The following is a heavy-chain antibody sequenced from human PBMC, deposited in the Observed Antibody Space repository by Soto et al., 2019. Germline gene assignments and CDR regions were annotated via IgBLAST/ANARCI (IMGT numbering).Heavy chain of an antibody. V-gene: IGHV1-69*12. CDR2: IIPIFGTA. CDR1: GGTFSSYA. J-gene: IGHJ5*02. CDR3: ARGGYYYDSSGWFDP. Sequence: QVQLVQSGAEVKKPGSSVKVSCKASGGTFSSYAISWVRQAPGQGLEWMGGIIPIFGTANYAQKFQGRVTMTADESTSTADMEPGSLSSEDTAVYYGARGGYYYDSSGWFDPWGQGTLVTVSS. D-gene: IGHD3-22*01.